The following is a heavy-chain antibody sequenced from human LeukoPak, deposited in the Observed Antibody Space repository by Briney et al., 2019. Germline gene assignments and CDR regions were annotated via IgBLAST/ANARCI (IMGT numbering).Heavy chain of an antibody. J-gene: IGHJ4*02. Sequence: GGSLRLSCAASGFTFSSYAMTWVRQAPGKGLEWVSAISGSGGSTYYADSVKGRFTISRDNSKNTLYLQMSSLRAEDTAVYYCAKRYYYDSSGYFRYFDYWGQGTLVTVSS. CDR1: GFTFSSYA. D-gene: IGHD3-22*01. CDR3: AKRYYYDSSGYFRYFDY. CDR2: ISGSGGST. V-gene: IGHV3-23*01.